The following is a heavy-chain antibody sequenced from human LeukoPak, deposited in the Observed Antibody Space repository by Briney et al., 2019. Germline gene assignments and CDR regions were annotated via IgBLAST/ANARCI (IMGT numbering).Heavy chain of an antibody. CDR3: ARGPLYYDSSGYYYAFDY. Sequence: GASVKVSCKASGGTFSSYAISWVRQAPRQGLEWMGGIIPIFGTANYAQKFQGRVTITTDESTSTAYMELSSLRSEDTAVYYCARGPLYYDSSGYYYAFDYWGQGTLVTVSS. J-gene: IGHJ4*02. CDR1: GGTFSSYA. D-gene: IGHD3-22*01. V-gene: IGHV1-69*05. CDR2: IIPIFGTA.